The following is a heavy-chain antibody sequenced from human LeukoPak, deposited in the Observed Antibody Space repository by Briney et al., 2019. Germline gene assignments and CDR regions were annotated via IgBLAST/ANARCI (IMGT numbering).Heavy chain of an antibody. CDR2: IYTSGST. J-gene: IGHJ6*03. CDR1: GGSISSYY. V-gene: IGHV4-4*09. CDR3: ARHVNYYYYMDV. Sequence: SETLSLTCTVSGGSISSYYWSRIRQPPGKGLEWIGYIYTSGSTNYNPSLKSRVTISVDTSKNQFSLKLSSVTAADTAVYYCARHVNYYYYMDVWGKGTTVTVSS.